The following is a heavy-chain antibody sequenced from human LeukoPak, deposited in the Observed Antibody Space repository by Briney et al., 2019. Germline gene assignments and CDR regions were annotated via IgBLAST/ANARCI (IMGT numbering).Heavy chain of an antibody. J-gene: IGHJ4*02. D-gene: IGHD3-16*01. CDR3: AKDRYDYIWGTYDEYYFDY. V-gene: IGHV3-23*01. Sequence: GGSLRLSCAASGLTFSSFAMSWVRQAPGKGLEWVSTISGDGGSTYYADSVKGRFTISRDNSKNTLYLQMNSLRAEDTAVYYCAKDRYDYIWGTYDEYYFDYWGQGTLVTVSS. CDR2: ISGDGGST. CDR1: GLTFSSFA.